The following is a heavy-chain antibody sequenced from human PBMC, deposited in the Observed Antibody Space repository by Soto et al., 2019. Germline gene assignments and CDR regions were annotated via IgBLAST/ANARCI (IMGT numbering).Heavy chain of an antibody. CDR3: ARTYSSSWYDWFDP. D-gene: IGHD6-13*01. V-gene: IGHV2-26*01. CDR1: GFSFSNARRG. CDR2: IFSNDEK. J-gene: IGHJ5*02. Sequence: QVTLKESGPVLVKPTETLTLTCTVSGFSFSNARRGVSWIRQPPGKALEWLAHIFSNDEKSYSTSLKSRLTISKDTSKSQVVLTMTNMDPVDTATYYCARTYSSSWYDWFDPWGQGTLVTVSS.